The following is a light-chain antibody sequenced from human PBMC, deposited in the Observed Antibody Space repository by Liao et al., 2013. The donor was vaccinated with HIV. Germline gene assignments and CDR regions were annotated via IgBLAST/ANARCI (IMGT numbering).Light chain of an antibody. CDR1: ALPKQY. J-gene: IGLJ3*02. CDR2: DDT. V-gene: IGLV3-1*01. Sequence: SYELTQPPSVSVSPGQTARITCSGDALPKQYAYWYQQKPGQSPVLVVYDDTKRPSGIPGRFSGSNSGNTATLTISGTQALDEADYYCQTWDSSTVVFGGGTKLTVL. CDR3: QTWDSSTVV.